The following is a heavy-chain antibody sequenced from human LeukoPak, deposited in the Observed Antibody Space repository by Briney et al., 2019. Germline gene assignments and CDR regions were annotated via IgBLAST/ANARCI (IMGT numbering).Heavy chain of an antibody. V-gene: IGHV3-48*02. CDR2: IGWTSTAI. Sequence: GGSLRLSCAASGFTFSDYSMNWPRQAPGKGLEWISYIGWTSTAIQYADSVKGRFTISRDNAKNSLYLQMNNLRDEDAAIYYCARDYAYAFDIWGQGTMVTVSS. D-gene: IGHD2-2*01. J-gene: IGHJ3*02. CDR3: ARDYAYAFDI. CDR1: GFTFSDYS.